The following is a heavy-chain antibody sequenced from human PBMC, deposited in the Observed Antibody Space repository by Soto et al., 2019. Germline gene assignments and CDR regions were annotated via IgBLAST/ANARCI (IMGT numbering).Heavy chain of an antibody. CDR3: AKGMVGGSLYYFDY. J-gene: IGHJ4*02. Sequence: GGSLRLSGAACGFTFNTYAITWVRQAPCKGLEWVSAISGSGGTTYYADSVKGRFTISRDNSKNTMFLQMNSLRADDTAVYYCAKGMVGGSLYYFDYWGQRTPLTVCS. CDR1: GFTFNTYA. V-gene: IGHV3-23*01. CDR2: ISGSGGTT. D-gene: IGHD1-26*01.